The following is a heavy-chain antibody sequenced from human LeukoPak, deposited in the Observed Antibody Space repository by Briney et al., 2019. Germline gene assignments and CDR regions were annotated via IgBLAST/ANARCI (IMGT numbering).Heavy chain of an antibody. D-gene: IGHD2-2*01. Sequence: TPSETLSLTCTVSGGSISSYYWSWIRQPPGKGLEWIGYIYYSGSTNYNPSLKSRVTISVDTSKNQFSLKLTSVTAADTAVYYCAREDAQEGTNAFDIWGQGTTVTVSS. V-gene: IGHV4-59*01. CDR2: IYYSGST. CDR3: AREDAQEGTNAFDI. J-gene: IGHJ3*02. CDR1: GGSISSYY.